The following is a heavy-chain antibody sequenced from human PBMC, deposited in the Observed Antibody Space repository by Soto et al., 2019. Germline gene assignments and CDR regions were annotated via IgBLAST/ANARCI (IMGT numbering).Heavy chain of an antibody. CDR2: INHSGST. Sequence: SETLSLTCAVYGGSFSGYYWSWIRQPPGKGLEWIGEINHSGSTNYNPSLKSRVTISVDTSNNQFSLKLSSVTAADTAVYYCARARRGYSGYDFGYWGQGTLVTVSS. CDR1: GGSFSGYY. J-gene: IGHJ4*02. D-gene: IGHD5-12*01. V-gene: IGHV4-34*01. CDR3: ARARRGYSGYDFGY.